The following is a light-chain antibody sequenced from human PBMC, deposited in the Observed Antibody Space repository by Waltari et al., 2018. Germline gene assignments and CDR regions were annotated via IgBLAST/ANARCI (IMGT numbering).Light chain of an antibody. CDR1: SSDVGGYNY. V-gene: IGLV2-8*01. CDR3: SSYAGSNNVYV. J-gene: IGLJ1*01. CDR2: EVS. Sequence: QSALTQPPSASGSPGQSVTISCTGTSSDVGGYNYVSWYQQHPGKAPKLMIYEVSKRPPGVPERFSGSKSGNTAALTVAGLQAEDEADYYCSSYAGSNNVYVVGTGTKVTVL.